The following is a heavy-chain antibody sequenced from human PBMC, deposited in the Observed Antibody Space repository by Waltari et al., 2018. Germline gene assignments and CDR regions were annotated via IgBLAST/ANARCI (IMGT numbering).Heavy chain of an antibody. CDR3: ARARDYGDYLFDY. CDR1: GFTFSSDN. V-gene: IGHV3-48*04. Sequence: EVQLVESGGGLVQPGGSLRLSCAASGFTFSSDNMNWVRQAPGKGLEWVSYISSSTSTIYYADSVKGRFTISSDNAKNSLYLQMNSLRAEDTAVYYCARARDYGDYLFDYWGQGTLVTVSS. CDR2: ISSSTSTI. D-gene: IGHD4-17*01. J-gene: IGHJ4*02.